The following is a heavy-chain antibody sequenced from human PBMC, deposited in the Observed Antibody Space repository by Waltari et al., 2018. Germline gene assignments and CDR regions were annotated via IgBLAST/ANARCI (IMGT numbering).Heavy chain of an antibody. CDR1: GYSFTSYG. CDR3: ARVEDAEGGDYYYYYGMDV. V-gene: IGHV1-18*01. J-gene: IGHJ6*02. CDR2: NSSYNGNT. Sequence: QVQLVQSGAEVKKPGASVKVYCKASGYSFTSYGTSWVRQAPGQRLEWMGWNSSYNGNTNYAQKLQGRVTMTTDTSTSTAYMELRSLRSDDTAVYYCARVEDAEGGDYYYYYGMDVWGQGTTVTVSS. D-gene: IGHD3-16*01.